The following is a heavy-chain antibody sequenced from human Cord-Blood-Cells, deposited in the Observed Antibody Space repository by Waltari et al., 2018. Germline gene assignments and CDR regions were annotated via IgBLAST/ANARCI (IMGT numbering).Heavy chain of an antibody. CDR2: FDPEDVET. V-gene: IGHV1-24*01. CDR1: GYTLTELS. Sequence: QVQLVQSGAEVKKPGASVKVSCKVSGYTLTELSMHWVRQAPGKGLEWMGGFDPEDVETIDAQKIQGGVTITEDTSTDTAYRELSSLRSEDTAVYYCATRSGSSSERGDYWGQGTLVTVSS. CDR3: ATRSGSSSERGDY. J-gene: IGHJ4*02. D-gene: IGHD6-6*01.